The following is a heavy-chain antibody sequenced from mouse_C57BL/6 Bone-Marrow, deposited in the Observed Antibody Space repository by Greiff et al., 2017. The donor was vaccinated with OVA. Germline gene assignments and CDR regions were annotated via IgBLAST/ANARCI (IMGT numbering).Heavy chain of an antibody. Sequence: VQLQQPGAELVKPGASVKLSCKASGYTFTSYWMHWVKQRPGQGLEWIGMIHPDSGSTNYNEKFKSKATLTADKSSSTASMQRSSLTSDDAAVYYGARLAYFGVWGTGTTVSVSS. CDR3: ARLAYFGV. CDR1: GYTFTSYW. V-gene: IGHV1-64*01. CDR2: IHPDSGST. J-gene: IGHJ1*03.